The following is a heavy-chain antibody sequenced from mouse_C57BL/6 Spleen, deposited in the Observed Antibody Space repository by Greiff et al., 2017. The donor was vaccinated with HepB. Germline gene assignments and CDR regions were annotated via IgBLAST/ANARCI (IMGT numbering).Heavy chain of an antibody. CDR2: ISSGSSTI. Sequence: EVMLVESGGGLVKPGGSLKLSCAASGFTFSDYGMHWVRQAPEKGLEWVAYISSGSSTIYYADTVKGRFTISRDNAKNTLFLQMTSLRSEDTAMYYCAKPYYGSTQAWFAYWGQGTLVTVSA. V-gene: IGHV5-17*01. D-gene: IGHD1-1*01. J-gene: IGHJ3*01. CDR3: AKPYYGSTQAWFAY. CDR1: GFTFSDYG.